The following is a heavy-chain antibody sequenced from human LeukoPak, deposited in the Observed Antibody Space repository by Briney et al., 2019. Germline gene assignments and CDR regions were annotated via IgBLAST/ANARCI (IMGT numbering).Heavy chain of an antibody. CDR1: GFTFSSYG. CDR3: AKDLAYSSGFQL. D-gene: IGHD6-19*01. V-gene: IGHV3-23*01. J-gene: IGHJ1*01. CDR2: ISGSGGST. Sequence: PGGSLRLSCAASGFTFSSYGMSWVRQAPGKGLEWVSAISGSGGSTYYADSVKGRFTISRDNSKNTLYLQMNSLRAEDTAVYYCAKDLAYSSGFQLWGQGTLVTVSS.